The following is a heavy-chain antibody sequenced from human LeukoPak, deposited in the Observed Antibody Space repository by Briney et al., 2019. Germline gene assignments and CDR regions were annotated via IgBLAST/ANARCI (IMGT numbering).Heavy chain of an antibody. CDR2: IWYVRSPQ. J-gene: IGHJ4*02. D-gene: IGHD3-16*01. CDR1: GFTFSSYG. V-gene: IGHV3-33*01. CDR3: ARDQAGGGNYFDY. Sequence: GGSLRLSCAASGFTFSSYGMHWVRQAPGKGLEWVADIWYVRSPQYYADSAKGRYTISRDNSKITLYLQMNSLRAEDTAVFYCARDQAGGGNYFDYWGQRTLVTVSS.